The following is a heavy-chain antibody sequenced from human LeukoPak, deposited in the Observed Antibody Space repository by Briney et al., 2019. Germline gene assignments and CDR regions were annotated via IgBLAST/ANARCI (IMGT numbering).Heavy chain of an antibody. CDR2: ISSSSTSI. CDR1: GFTFSSYS. D-gene: IGHD6-13*01. V-gene: IGHV3-48*02. CDR3: ARGEGYSISWYRGLFDY. J-gene: IGHJ4*02. Sequence: GGSLRLSCAASGFTFSSYSMNWVRQAPGKGLEWVSYISSSSTSIYYADSVKGRFTISRDNAKNSLYLQMNSLRDEDTAVYYCARGEGYSISWYRGLFDYWGQGTLVTVSS.